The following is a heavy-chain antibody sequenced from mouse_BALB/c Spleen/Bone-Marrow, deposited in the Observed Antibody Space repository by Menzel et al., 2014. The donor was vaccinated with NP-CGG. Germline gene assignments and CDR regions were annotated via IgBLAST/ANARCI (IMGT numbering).Heavy chain of an antibody. CDR1: GFTFSDYY. Sequence: EVHLVESGGGLVQPGGSLKLSCATSGFTFSDYYMYWVRQTPEKRLEWVAYITKGGGSTYYPDIVKGRFTISRDNAKNTLYLQMSRLKSEDTAMYYCARQLAYAMDYWGQGTSVTVSP. CDR3: ARQLAYAMDY. V-gene: IGHV5-12*02. J-gene: IGHJ4*01. D-gene: IGHD4-1*01. CDR2: ITKGGGST.